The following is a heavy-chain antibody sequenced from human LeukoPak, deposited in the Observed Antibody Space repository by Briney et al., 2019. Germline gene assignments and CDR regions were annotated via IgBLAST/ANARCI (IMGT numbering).Heavy chain of an antibody. V-gene: IGHV1-18*01. CDR1: GYTFTSYG. CDR2: ISAYNGNT. CDR3: ARDFSWNQTPYPFDY. J-gene: IGHJ4*02. D-gene: IGHD1-1*01. Sequence: ASVKVSCKASGYTFTSYGISWVRQAPGQGLEWMGWISAYNGNTNYAQKLQGRVTMTTDTSTSTAYMELGSLRSDDTAVYYCARDFSWNQTPYPFDYWGQGTLVTVSS.